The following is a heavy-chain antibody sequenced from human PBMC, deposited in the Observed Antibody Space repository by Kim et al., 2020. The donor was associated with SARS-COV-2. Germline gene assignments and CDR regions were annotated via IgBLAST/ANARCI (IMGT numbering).Heavy chain of an antibody. J-gene: IGHJ4*02. V-gene: IGHV1-69*13. D-gene: IGHD3-22*01. CDR2: IIPIFGTA. CDR1: GGTFSSYA. CDR3: ARHYYDSSGSNSLFDY. Sequence: SVKVSCKASGGTFSSYAISWVRQAPGQGLEWMGGIIPIFGTANYAQKFQGRVTITADESTSTAYMELSSLRSEDTAVYYCARHYYDSSGSNSLFDYWGQGTLVTVSS.